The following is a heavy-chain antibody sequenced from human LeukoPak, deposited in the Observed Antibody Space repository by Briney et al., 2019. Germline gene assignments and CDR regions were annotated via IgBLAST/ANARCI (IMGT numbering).Heavy chain of an antibody. Sequence: SETLSLTCIVSGGSISSYYWSWIRQPAGKGLEWIGRIHTSGSTNYNPSLKSRVTISVDTSKNQFSLKLSSVTAADTAVYYCARVDRSYFDYWGQGTLVTVSS. CDR2: IHTSGST. CDR1: GGSISSYY. D-gene: IGHD3-22*01. CDR3: ARVDRSYFDY. V-gene: IGHV4-4*07. J-gene: IGHJ4*02.